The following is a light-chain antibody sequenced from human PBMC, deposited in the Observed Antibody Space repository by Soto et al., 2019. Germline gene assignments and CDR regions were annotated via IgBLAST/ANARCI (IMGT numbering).Light chain of an antibody. Sequence: DIQLTQSPSTLPASVGDRVTITCRASQSISNWLAWYQQKKGKAPNILMYDASNLESGVPSRFRGSGSGTEFTLTISRLQPDDFETYYCQHYNSYSEAFGQGTKVDIK. CDR3: QHYNSYSEA. V-gene: IGKV1-5*01. CDR1: QSISNW. J-gene: IGKJ1*01. CDR2: DAS.